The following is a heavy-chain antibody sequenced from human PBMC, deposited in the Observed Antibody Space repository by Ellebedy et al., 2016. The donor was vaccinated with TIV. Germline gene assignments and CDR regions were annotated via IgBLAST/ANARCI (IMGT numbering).Heavy chain of an antibody. CDR3: AKRSMVETGTPWFDP. CDR2: IWYDGSNK. D-gene: IGHD2-15*01. Sequence: GESLKISCAASGFTFSSYGMHWVRQAPGKGLEWVAVIWYDGSNKYYADSVKGRFTISRDNSKNTLNLQMNSLRVEDTAIYYCAKRSMVETGTPWFDPWGQGTLVTVSS. CDR1: GFTFSSYG. V-gene: IGHV3-33*06. J-gene: IGHJ5*02.